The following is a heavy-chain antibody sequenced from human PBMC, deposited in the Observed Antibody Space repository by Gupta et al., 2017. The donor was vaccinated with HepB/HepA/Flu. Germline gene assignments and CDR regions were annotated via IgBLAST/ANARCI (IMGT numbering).Heavy chain of an antibody. Sequence: QVQLQESGPGLVKPSQTLSLTCTVSGGSISSGDYYWSWIRQPPGKGLEWIGYIYYSGSTYYNPSLKRRVTISVDTSKNQFSRKLSSVTAADTAVYYCARRTHDYGDYERGYYFDYWGQGTLVTVSS. J-gene: IGHJ4*02. CDR2: IYYSGST. V-gene: IGHV4-30-4*01. CDR1: GGSISSGDYY. D-gene: IGHD4-17*01. CDR3: ARRTHDYGDYERGYYFDY.